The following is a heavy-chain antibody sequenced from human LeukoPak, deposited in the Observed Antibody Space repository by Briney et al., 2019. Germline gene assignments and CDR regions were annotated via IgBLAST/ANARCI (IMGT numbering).Heavy chain of an antibody. Sequence: GGSLRLSCAASGFTFSSYWTNWARQAPGKGLEWVASINHNGNVNYYVDSVKGRFTISRDNAKNSLYLQMSNLRAEDTAVYFCARGGGLDVWGQGATVTVSS. CDR3: ARGGGLDV. J-gene: IGHJ6*02. CDR1: GFTFSSYW. V-gene: IGHV3-7*03. D-gene: IGHD3-16*01. CDR2: INHNGNVN.